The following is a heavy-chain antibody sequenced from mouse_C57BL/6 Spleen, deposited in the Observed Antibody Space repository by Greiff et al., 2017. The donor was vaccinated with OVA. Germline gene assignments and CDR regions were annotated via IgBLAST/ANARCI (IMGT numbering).Heavy chain of an antibody. V-gene: IGHV1-26*01. CDR1: GYTFTDYY. Sequence: EVQLQQSGPELVKPGASVKISCKASGYTFTDYYMNWVKQSHGKSLEWIGDINPNNGGTSYNQKFKGKATLTVDKSSSTAYMELRSLTSEDSAVYYCARGGYAVDYWGQGTTLTVSS. J-gene: IGHJ2*01. CDR3: ARGGYAVDY. CDR2: INPNNGGT. D-gene: IGHD2-2*01.